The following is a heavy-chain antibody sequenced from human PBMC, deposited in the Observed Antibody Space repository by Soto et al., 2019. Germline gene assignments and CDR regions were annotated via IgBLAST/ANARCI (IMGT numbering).Heavy chain of an antibody. CDR3: ARKGHCSGGSCYQYYYYGMDV. Sequence: QVQLVESGGGVVQPGRSLRLSCAASGFTFSSYGMHWVRQAPGKGLEWVAVIWYDGSNKYYADSVKGRFTISRDNSKNRLYLQMNSLRDEDTAVYYCARKGHCSGGSCYQYYYYGMDVWGQGTTVTVSS. V-gene: IGHV3-33*01. CDR2: IWYDGSNK. CDR1: GFTFSSYG. J-gene: IGHJ6*02. D-gene: IGHD2-15*01.